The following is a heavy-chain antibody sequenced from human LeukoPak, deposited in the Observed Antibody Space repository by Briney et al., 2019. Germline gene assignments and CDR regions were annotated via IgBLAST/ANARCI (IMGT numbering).Heavy chain of an antibody. CDR2: ISYDGSNK. D-gene: IGHD2-15*01. Sequence: PGGSLRLSCAASGFTFSSYGMHWVRQAPGKGLEWVAVISYDGSNKYYADSVKGRFTISRDNSKNTLYLQMNSPRGDDTAVYYCARACSGGTCYFVAFDVWGQGTMVTVSA. J-gene: IGHJ3*01. CDR1: GFTFSSYG. CDR3: ARACSGGTCYFVAFDV. V-gene: IGHV3-30*03.